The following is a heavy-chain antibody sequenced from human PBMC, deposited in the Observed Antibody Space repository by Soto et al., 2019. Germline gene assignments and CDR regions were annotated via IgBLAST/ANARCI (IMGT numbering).Heavy chain of an antibody. CDR3: ARETNWYYDSSGYAFDI. CDR2: IYSGGST. CDR1: GFTVSSNY. Sequence: PGGSLRLSCAASGFTVSSNYMSWVRQAPGKGLEWVSVIYSGGSTYYADSVKGRFTISRDNSKNTLYLQMNSLRAEDTAVYYCARETNWYYDSSGYAFDIWGQGTMVTVSS. V-gene: IGHV3-66*01. D-gene: IGHD3-22*01. J-gene: IGHJ3*02.